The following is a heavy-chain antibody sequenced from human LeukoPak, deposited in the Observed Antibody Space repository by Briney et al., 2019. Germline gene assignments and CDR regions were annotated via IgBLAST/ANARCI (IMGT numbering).Heavy chain of an antibody. CDR1: GGSISSGSYY. CDR2: IYTSGST. V-gene: IGHV4-61*02. D-gene: IGHD2-2*01. CDR3: AKQAYCSSTSCYRIDY. Sequence: PSETLSLTCTVSGGSISSGSYYWSWIRQPAGKGLEWIGRIYTSGSTNYNPSLKSRVTISVDTSKNQFSLKLSSVTAADTAVYYCAKQAYCSSTSCYRIDYWGQGTLVTVSS. J-gene: IGHJ4*02.